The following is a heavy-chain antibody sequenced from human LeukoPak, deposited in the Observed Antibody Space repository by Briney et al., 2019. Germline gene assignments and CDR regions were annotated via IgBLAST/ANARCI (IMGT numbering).Heavy chain of an antibody. CDR3: ARLESHYYYYGMDV. CDR2: IYTSGST. CDR1: GGSISSYY. Sequence: SETLSLTCTVSGGSISSYYWSWIRQPAGKGLEWIGRIYTSGSTYYNPSLKSRVTISVDTSKNQFSLKLSSVTAADTAVYYCARLESHYYYYGMDVWGQGTTVTVSS. V-gene: IGHV4-4*07. J-gene: IGHJ6*02.